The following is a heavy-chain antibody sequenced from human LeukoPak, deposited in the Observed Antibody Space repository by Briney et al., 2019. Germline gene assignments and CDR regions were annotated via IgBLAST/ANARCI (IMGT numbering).Heavy chain of an antibody. D-gene: IGHD3-22*01. J-gene: IGHJ4*02. CDR2: ISGSNSYI. V-gene: IGHV3-21*01. CDR3: ARGPRITMIVVDFDY. Sequence: GGSLRLSCAASGFTFSSYSMNWVRQAPGKGLEWVSSISGSNSYIYYADSVKGRFTISRDNAKNSLYLQMNSLRAEDTAVYYCARGPRITMIVVDFDYWGQGTLVTVSS. CDR1: GFTFSSYS.